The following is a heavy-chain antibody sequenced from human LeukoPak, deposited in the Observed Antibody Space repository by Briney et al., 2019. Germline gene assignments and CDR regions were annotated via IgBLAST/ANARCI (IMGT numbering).Heavy chain of an antibody. CDR1: GFTFSSYG. J-gene: IGHJ5*02. CDR3: AKGSFCSSTSCYFGWFDP. D-gene: IGHD2-2*01. CDR2: IRYDGSNQ. Sequence: GGSLRLSCAASGFTFSSYGMHWVRQAPGKGLEWVAFIRYDGSNQYYADSVKGRFIISRDTSKNTLYLQMNSLRAEDTAVYYCAKGSFCSSTSCYFGWFDPWGQGTLVTVSS. V-gene: IGHV3-30*02.